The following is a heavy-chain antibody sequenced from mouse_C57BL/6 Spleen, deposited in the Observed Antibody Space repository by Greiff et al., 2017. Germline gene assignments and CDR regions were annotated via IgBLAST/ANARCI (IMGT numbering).Heavy chain of an antibody. CDR2: ISDGGSYT. CDR1: GFTFSSYA. J-gene: IGHJ4*01. Sequence: EVKLVESGGGLVKPGGSLKLSCAASGFTFSSYAMSWVRQTPEKRLEWVATISDGGSYTYYPDNVKGRFTISRDNAKNNLYLQMSHLKSEDTAMYYCARDRHDYYAMDYWGQGTSVTVSS. CDR3: ARDRHDYYAMDY. V-gene: IGHV5-4*01.